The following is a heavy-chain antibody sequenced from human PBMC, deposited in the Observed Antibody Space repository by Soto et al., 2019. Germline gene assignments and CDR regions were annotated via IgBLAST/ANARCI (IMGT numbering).Heavy chain of an antibody. CDR3: AKDSSSSLYYYYGMDC. CDR2: ITVDTGNT. J-gene: IGHJ6*02. V-gene: IGHV1-18*01. Sequence: AAVKVSCKDSGYNFASYALSWVRPAHGPVLEWIGWITVDTGNTKHTERVTENLRGRVALTKDTSTSTAYLELRSLTSEDTALYDCAKDSSSSLYYYYGMDCRGQGTTVTVSS. CDR1: GYNFASYA. D-gene: IGHD6-6*01.